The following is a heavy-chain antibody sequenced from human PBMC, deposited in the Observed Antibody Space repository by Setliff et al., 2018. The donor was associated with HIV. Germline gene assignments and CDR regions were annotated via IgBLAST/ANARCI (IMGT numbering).Heavy chain of an antibody. V-gene: IGHV4-31*03. CDR1: GGSIRSGGYY. J-gene: IGHJ4*02. D-gene: IGHD3-16*02. CDR3: ARVPPLKAFGGVISLYYFDY. CDR2: IYYSGST. Sequence: LSLTCTVSGGSIRSGGYYWSWIRQHPGEGLEWIGYIYYSGSTYYNPSLKSRVTISVDTSKNQFSLKLSSVTAADTAVYYCARVPPLKAFGGVISLYYFDYWGQGTLVTVSS.